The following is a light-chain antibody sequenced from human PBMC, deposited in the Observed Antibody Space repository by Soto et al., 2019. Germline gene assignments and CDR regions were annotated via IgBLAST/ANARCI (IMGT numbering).Light chain of an antibody. Sequence: EIVVTQSPATLSLSPGERATLSCRASQSVGKYLVWYQQKPGQAPRLLIYGASTRATGIPARFSGSGSGTEFTLTISSLQSEDFAVYYCQQYNNWPPITFGQGTRLEI. CDR1: QSVGKY. CDR3: QQYNNWPPIT. CDR2: GAS. V-gene: IGKV3-15*01. J-gene: IGKJ5*01.